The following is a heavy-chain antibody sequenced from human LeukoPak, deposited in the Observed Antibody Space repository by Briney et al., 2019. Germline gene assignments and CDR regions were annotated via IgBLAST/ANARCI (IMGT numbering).Heavy chain of an antibody. D-gene: IGHD3-22*01. Sequence: SETLSLTCTVSGGFITAYYWSWIRQPPGKGLEWIGYVYYSGSTEYNPSLRSRVTISVDTSTNQFSLKLSSVTAADTAVYYCARERDDSSGYLSRDAFDIWGQGTMVTVSS. CDR2: VYYSGST. V-gene: IGHV4-59*12. J-gene: IGHJ3*02. CDR1: GGFITAYY. CDR3: ARERDDSSGYLSRDAFDI.